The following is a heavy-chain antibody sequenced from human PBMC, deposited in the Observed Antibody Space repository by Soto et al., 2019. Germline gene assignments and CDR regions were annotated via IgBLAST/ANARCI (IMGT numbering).Heavy chain of an antibody. Sequence: QVQLVESGGGVVQPGRSLRLSCAASGFTFSSYGMHWVRQAPGKGLEWVAVIWYDGSNKYYADSVKGRFTISRDNSKNTLYLQMNSLRAEDTAVYYCARDRSNYYGMDVWGQGTTVTVSS. CDR1: GFTFSSYG. CDR2: IWYDGSNK. V-gene: IGHV3-33*01. CDR3: ARDRSNYYGMDV. J-gene: IGHJ6*02.